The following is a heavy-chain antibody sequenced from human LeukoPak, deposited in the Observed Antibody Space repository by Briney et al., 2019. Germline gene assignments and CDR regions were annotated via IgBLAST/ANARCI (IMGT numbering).Heavy chain of an antibody. CDR1: GGSFSGYY. J-gene: IGHJ4*02. V-gene: IGHV4-34*01. CDR2: INHSGST. D-gene: IGHD3-10*01. CDR3: ARGVRGVLRYFDY. Sequence: SETLSLTXAVYGGSFSGYYWSWIRQSPGKGLEWIGEINHSGSTNYNPSLKSRVTISVDTSKNQFSLKLSSVTAADTAVYYCARGVRGVLRYFDYWGQGTLVTVSS.